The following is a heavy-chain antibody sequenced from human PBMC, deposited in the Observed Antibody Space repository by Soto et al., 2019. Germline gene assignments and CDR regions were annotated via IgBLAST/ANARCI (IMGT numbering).Heavy chain of an antibody. CDR1: GFTFSAFW. D-gene: IGHD6-19*01. CDR3: ARVNTLTSAWPFDY. Sequence: SLRLSCEASGFTFSAFWMHWVRQVPGKGLEWVSRINSDGRGTTYADSVQGRFSISRDNAKNTVFLEMTSLRPEDTAVYYCARVNTLTSAWPFDYWGQGALVTVSS. J-gene: IGHJ4*02. V-gene: IGHV3-74*01. CDR2: INSDGRGT.